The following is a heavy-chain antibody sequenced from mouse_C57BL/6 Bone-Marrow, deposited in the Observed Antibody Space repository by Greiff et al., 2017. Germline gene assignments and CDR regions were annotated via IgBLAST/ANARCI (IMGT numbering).Heavy chain of an antibody. CDR2: ISNGGGST. D-gene: IGHD2-13*01. V-gene: IGHV5-12*01. Sequence: EVMLVESGGGLVQPGGSLKLSCAASGFTFTDYYMYWVRQTPEKRLEWVAYISNGGGSTYYPDTVKGRFTIARDNAKNTLYLQMRRLKAEETAMYYCARHVTGAGYLDYWGQGTTRTVSS. J-gene: IGHJ2*01. CDR1: GFTFTDYY. CDR3: ARHVTGAGYLDY.